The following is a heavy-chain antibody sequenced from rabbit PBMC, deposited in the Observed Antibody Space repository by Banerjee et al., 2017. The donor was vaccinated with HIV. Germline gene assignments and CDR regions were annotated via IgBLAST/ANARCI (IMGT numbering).Heavy chain of an antibody. CDR1: GFSLSRYW. Sequence: QEQLEESGGDLVQPEGSLTLTCTASGFSLSRYWICWVRQAPGKGLEWIACIYTGSSGSTYYASWAKGRFTISKTSSTTLTLQMISLTAADTATYFCARNLAGYGYGDNLWGPGTLVTVS. CDR2: IYTGSSGST. CDR3: ARNLAGYGYGDNL. D-gene: IGHD6-1*01. V-gene: IGHV1S45*01. J-gene: IGHJ4*01.